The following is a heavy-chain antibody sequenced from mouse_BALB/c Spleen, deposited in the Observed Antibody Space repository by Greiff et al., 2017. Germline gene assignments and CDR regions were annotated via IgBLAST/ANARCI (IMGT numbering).Heavy chain of an antibody. CDR1: GYSITSDYA. V-gene: IGHV3-2*02. CDR3: ARGAYGNLGGFDY. J-gene: IGHJ2*01. Sequence: EVKVEESGPGLVKPSQSLSLTCTVTGYSITSDYAWNWIRQFPGNKLEWMGYISYSGSTSYNPSLKSRISITRDTSKNQFFLQLNSVTTEDTATYYCARGAYGNLGGFDYWGQGTTLTVSS. CDR2: ISYSGST. D-gene: IGHD2-1*01.